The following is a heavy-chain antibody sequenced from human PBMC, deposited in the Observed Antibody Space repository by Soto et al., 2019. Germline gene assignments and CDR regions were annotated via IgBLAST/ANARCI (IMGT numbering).Heavy chain of an antibody. CDR2: ISATGGGT. D-gene: IGHD3-16*01. Sequence: GGALRLYCTASGVKFSNYAMSWVRQAPGKGLEWVSLISATGGGTYYADSVKGRFTISRDNSHNTLYLQVHSLTAEDTAVYYCAKDRRAGGNSAFYFDFWGQGAQVTVSS. CDR1: GVKFSNYA. CDR3: AKDRRAGGNSAFYFDF. V-gene: IGHV3-23*01. J-gene: IGHJ4*02.